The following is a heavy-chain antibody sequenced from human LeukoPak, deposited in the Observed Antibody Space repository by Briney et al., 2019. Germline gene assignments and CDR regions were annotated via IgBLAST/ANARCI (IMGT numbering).Heavy chain of an antibody. CDR2: ISSSGSTI. Sequence: GGSLRLSCAASGFTFSDYYMSWIRQAPGKGLEWVSYISSSGSTIYYADSVKGRFTISWDNAKNSLYLQMNSLRAEHTAVYYRARVLYYYDSSGYYLGYWGQGTLVTVSS. CDR1: GFTFSDYY. J-gene: IGHJ4*02. V-gene: IGHV3-11*01. D-gene: IGHD3-22*01. CDR3: ARVLYYYDSSGYYLGY.